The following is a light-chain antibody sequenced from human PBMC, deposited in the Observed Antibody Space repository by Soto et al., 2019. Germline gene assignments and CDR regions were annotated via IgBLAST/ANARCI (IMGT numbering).Light chain of an antibody. V-gene: IGKV3-20*01. CDR1: QSISSNY. Sequence: EIVLTQSPGTLSLSPGERATLSCRASQSISSNYLAWYQQKPGQAPRLLIYGASSRATGIPDRFSSSGSGTDFTLTISRLEPEDSAIYYCQQYGSWTFGQGTKVEIK. CDR3: QQYGSWT. J-gene: IGKJ1*01. CDR2: GAS.